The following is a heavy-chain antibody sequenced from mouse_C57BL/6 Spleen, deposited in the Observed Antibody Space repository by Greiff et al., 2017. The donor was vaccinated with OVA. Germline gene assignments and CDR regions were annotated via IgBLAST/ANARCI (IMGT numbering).Heavy chain of an antibody. CDR3: ARRAYYYSNYEDMDY. D-gene: IGHD2-5*01. CDR1: GYTFTSYW. J-gene: IGHJ4*01. Sequence: QVQLKQPGAELVKPGASVKMSCKASGYTFTSYWITWVKQRPGQGLEWIGDIYPGSGSTNYNEKFKSKATLTVDTSSSTAYMQLSSLTSEDAAVYYCARRAYYYSNYEDMDYWGQGTSVTVSS. V-gene: IGHV1-55*01. CDR2: IYPGSGST.